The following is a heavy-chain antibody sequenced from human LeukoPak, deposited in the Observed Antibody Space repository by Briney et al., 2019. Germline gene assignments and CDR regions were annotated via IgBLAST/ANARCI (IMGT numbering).Heavy chain of an antibody. J-gene: IGHJ4*02. CDR1: GFTFKNYA. Sequence: GGSLRLSCATSGFTFKNYAMTWDRQAPGKELEWVSSISGSGSSTSYADSVKGRFTISRDNSKNTLYVQMNSLRAEDTAVYYCTRRSGATWTHFDYWGQGTLVTVSS. CDR2: ISGSGSST. CDR3: TRRSGATWTHFDY. D-gene: IGHD2-15*01. V-gene: IGHV3-23*01.